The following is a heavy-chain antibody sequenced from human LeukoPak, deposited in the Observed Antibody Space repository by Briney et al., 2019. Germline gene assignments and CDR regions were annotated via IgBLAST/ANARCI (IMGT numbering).Heavy chain of an antibody. V-gene: IGHV3-23*01. D-gene: IGHD1-26*01. J-gene: IGHJ4*02. CDR1: GFTFSSYG. CDR3: AKTRAIVGATWAREGFLDY. Sequence: GGSLRLSCAASGFTFSSYGMSWVRQAPGKGLEWVSAISGSGGSTYYADSVKGRFSISRDNSKNTLHLQMNSLRAEDTAVYYCAKTRAIVGATWAREGFLDYWGQGTLVTVSS. CDR2: ISGSGGST.